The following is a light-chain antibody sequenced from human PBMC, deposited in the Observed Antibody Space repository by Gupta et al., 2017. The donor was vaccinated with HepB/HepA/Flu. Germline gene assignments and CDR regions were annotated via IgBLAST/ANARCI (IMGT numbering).Light chain of an antibody. CDR2: DVS. CDR1: SSDVGGYNY. Sequence: QSALTQPASVSGAPGQSITVPCIGSSSDVGGYNYVSWYQQHPGKAPKLIIYDVSNRPPGIARRFSDSKSGYTSSLTISEREEEDEADYYCCSDMNTSTVVFGGGTKLTVL. V-gene: IGLV2-14*03. J-gene: IGLJ2*01. CDR3: CSDMNTSTVV.